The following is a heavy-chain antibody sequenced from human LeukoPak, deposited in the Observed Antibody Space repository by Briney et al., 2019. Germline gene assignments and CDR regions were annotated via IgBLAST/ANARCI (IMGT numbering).Heavy chain of an antibody. CDR1: GFTFSSYA. D-gene: IGHD4-17*01. CDR2: ISGSGGST. CDR3: AKGRRGDYASTDY. Sequence: PGGSLRLSCAASGFTFSSYAMSWVRQAPGKGLEWVSAISGSGGSTYYADSVKGRFTISRDNSKDTLYLQMNSLRAEDTAVYYCAKGRRGDYASTDYWGQGTLVTRSS. J-gene: IGHJ4*02. V-gene: IGHV3-23*01.